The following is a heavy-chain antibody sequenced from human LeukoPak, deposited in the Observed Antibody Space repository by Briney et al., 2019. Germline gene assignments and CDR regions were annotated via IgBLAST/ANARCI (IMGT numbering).Heavy chain of an antibody. Sequence: GGSLRLSCAASVFSFSHFHIHCVCQSPDKGLEWVAYIRYDGKHKDYTDSVKRPFTLSRDDSKNTLYLQKNTLRPEHTPVFYCAKTIPAIRGEIDYRRRGTMVTVSS. J-gene: IGHJ4*02. D-gene: IGHD3-10*01. CDR2: IRYDGKHK. V-gene: IGHV3-30*02. CDR1: VFSFSHFH. CDR3: AKTIPAIRGEIDY.